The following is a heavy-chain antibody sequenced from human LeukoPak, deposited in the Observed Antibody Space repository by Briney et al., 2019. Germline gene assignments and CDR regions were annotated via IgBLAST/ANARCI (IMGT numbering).Heavy chain of an antibody. J-gene: IGHJ4*02. Sequence: GGSLRLSCTTSGSFFNSYWLSWVRQAPGMGLEWVANIKQDGSEIYYVDSVKGRFIISRDNAKNSFYLEMNNLRVEDTAVYYCARGRDVDSWGQGTLVTVSS. CDR3: ARGRDVDS. V-gene: IGHV3-7*03. CDR2: IKQDGSEI. D-gene: IGHD5-24*01. CDR1: GSFFNSYW.